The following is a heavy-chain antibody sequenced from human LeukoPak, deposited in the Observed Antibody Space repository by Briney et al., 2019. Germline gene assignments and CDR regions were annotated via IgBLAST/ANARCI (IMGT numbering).Heavy chain of an antibody. CDR1: GFTFSSYA. V-gene: IGHV3-30-3*01. Sequence: GGSLRLSCAASGFTFSSYAMHWVRQAPGKGLERVAVISYDGSNKYYADSVKGRFTISRDNSKNTLYLQMNSLRAEDTAVYYCARRYFDTRDDAFDIWGQGTMVTVSS. D-gene: IGHD3-9*01. J-gene: IGHJ3*02. CDR3: ARRYFDTRDDAFDI. CDR2: ISYDGSNK.